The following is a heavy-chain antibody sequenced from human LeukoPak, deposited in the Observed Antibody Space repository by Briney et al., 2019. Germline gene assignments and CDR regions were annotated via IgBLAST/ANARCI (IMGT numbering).Heavy chain of an antibody. J-gene: IGHJ4*02. CDR1: GYTFTDYY. D-gene: IGHD4-17*01. CDR3: ASLYGDHVSSDY. Sequence: ASVKVSCKASGYTFTDYYMHWVRQAPGQGIERMGWIDPNGGGTKYAQKFQGRVTMTRDTSISTAYMELSRLRSDDTAVYYCASLYGDHVSSDYWGQGTLVSVSS. CDR2: IDPNGGGT. V-gene: IGHV1-2*02.